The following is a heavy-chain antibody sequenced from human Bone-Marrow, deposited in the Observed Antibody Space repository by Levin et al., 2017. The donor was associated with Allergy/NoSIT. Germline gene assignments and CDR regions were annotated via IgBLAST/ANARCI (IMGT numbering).Heavy chain of an antibody. V-gene: IGHV2-5*01. D-gene: IGHD1-14*01. CDR2: IYWNDHT. CDR1: GFSLSTYGLG. Sequence: SGPTLVKPTQTLTLTCTFSGFSLSTYGLGVGWIRQPPGKALEWLALIYWNDHTRYSPSLKSRLIITKDPSKKQATLKVTNMDPVDTGTYYCAHISLLAPRTDCGHWGQGIMVTVSS. J-gene: IGHJ4*02. CDR3: AHISLLAPRTDCGH.